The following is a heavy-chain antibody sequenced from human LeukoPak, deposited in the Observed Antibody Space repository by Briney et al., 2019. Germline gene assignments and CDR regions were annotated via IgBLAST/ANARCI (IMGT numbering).Heavy chain of an antibody. Sequence: GGSLRLSCAASGFTFSSYAMSWVRRAPGKGLELVSAISGSGGSTYYADSVKGWFTISRDNSKNTLYLQMNSLRAEDTAVYYCAKDQDIVVVVAADYWGQGTLVTVSS. CDR3: AKDQDIVVVVAADY. CDR1: GFTFSSYA. J-gene: IGHJ4*02. CDR2: ISGSGGST. V-gene: IGHV3-23*01. D-gene: IGHD2-15*01.